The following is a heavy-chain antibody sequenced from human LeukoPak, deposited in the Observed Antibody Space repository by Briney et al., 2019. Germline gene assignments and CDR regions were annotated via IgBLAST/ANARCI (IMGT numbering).Heavy chain of an antibody. Sequence: SETLSLTCAVYGGSFSGYYWSWIRQPPGKGLEWIGEINHSGSTNYNPSLKSRVTTSVDTSKNQFSLKLSSVTAADTAVYYCARARAYSYGYSQYFDYWGQGTLVTVSS. J-gene: IGHJ4*02. CDR1: GGSFSGYY. CDR2: INHSGST. D-gene: IGHD5-18*01. CDR3: ARARAYSYGYSQYFDY. V-gene: IGHV4-34*01.